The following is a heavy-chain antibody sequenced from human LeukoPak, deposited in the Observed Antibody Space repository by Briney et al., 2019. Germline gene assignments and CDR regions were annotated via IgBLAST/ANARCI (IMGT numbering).Heavy chain of an antibody. J-gene: IGHJ6*02. CDR2: ISSSSSTI. Sequence: GGSLRLSCAASGFTFSSYSMNWVRQAPGKGLEWVSSISSSSSTIYYADSVKGRFTISRDNAKNSLYLQMNSLRDEDTAVYYCARSVGATTYYYYYGMDVWGQGTTVTVSS. CDR3: ARSVGATTYYYYYGMDV. V-gene: IGHV3-48*02. CDR1: GFTFSSYS. D-gene: IGHD1-26*01.